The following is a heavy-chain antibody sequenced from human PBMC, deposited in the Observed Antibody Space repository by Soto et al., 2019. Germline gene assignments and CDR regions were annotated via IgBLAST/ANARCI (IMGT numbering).Heavy chain of an antibody. Sequence: PGESLKISCKVSGYNFAGYWIAWVRQMPGKGLELMGIIYPSDSDTRYRSSFQGQVTISADKSISSAYLQWSSLRASDTAMYYCARGGVSTRTFDYWGQGTPVTVSS. J-gene: IGHJ4*02. CDR1: GYNFAGYW. D-gene: IGHD3-3*01. CDR3: ARGGVSTRTFDY. V-gene: IGHV5-51*03. CDR2: IYPSDSDT.